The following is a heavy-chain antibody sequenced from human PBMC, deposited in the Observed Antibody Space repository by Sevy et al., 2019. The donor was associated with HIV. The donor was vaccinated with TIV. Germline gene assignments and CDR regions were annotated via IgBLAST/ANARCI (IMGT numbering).Heavy chain of an antibody. CDR2: ISYDETNK. V-gene: IGHV3-30*03. D-gene: IGHD3-22*01. CDR1: GFTFSSYP. J-gene: IGHJ4*02. CDR3: TRDGPRGDLYSSSPEY. Sequence: GGSLRLSCAASGFTFSSYPMRWVRQAPGKGLEWVAVISYDETNKYYADSVKGRFTISRDNSKNTLYLQLNSLRVEDTAVYYCTRDGPRGDLYSSSPEYWGQGTLVTVSS.